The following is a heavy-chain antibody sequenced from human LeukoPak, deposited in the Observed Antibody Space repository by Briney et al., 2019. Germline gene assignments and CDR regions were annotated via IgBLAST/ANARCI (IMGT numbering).Heavy chain of an antibody. CDR2: ISDSGGRT. Sequence: GGSLRLSCAVSGITLSNYGMSWVRQAPGKGLEWVAGISDSGGRTNYAYSVKGRFTMYRDNIKNTLYLQMNRLRAEDTAVYFCAKRGVVIRVILVGFHKEAYYFDSWGQGALVTVSS. J-gene: IGHJ4*02. V-gene: IGHV3-23*01. D-gene: IGHD3-22*01. CDR1: GITLSNYG. CDR3: AKRGVVIRVILVGFHKEAYYFDS.